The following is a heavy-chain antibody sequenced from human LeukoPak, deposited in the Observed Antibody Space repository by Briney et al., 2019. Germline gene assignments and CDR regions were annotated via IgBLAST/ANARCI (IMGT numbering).Heavy chain of an antibody. V-gene: IGHV3-21*01. D-gene: IGHD3-3*01. J-gene: IGHJ3*02. Sequence: GGSLRLSCAASGFTFSSYSMNWVRQAPGKGLEWVSSISSSSSYIYYADSVKGRFTISRDNAKNSLYLQMNSLRAEDTAVYYRLRVPIPSAAFDIWGQGTMVTVSS. CDR1: GFTFSSYS. CDR2: ISSSSSYI. CDR3: LRVPIPSAAFDI.